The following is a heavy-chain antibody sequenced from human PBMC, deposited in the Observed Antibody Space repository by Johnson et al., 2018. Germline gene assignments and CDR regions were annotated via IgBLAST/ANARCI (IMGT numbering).Heavy chain of an antibody. Sequence: VQLLESGGGVVQPGRSLRLSCAASGFTFSSYGMHWVRQAPGKGLEWVAVIWYDGSNKYYADSVKGRFTISRDNSKNTLYLQMNRLRAEDTAVYYSARERGSGSYWRDDAFDIWGQGTMVTVSS. CDR2: IWYDGSNK. CDR3: ARERGSGSYWRDDAFDI. D-gene: IGHD1-26*01. V-gene: IGHV3-33*01. CDR1: GFTFSSYG. J-gene: IGHJ3*02.